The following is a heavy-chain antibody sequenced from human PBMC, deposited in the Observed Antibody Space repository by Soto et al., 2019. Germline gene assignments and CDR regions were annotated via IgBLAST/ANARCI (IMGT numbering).Heavy chain of an antibody. D-gene: IGHD4-4*01. CDR1: GGSISSNTYY. J-gene: IGHJ5*02. CDR2: IRSSGST. Sequence: QLQLQESGPGLVKPSETLSLTCTVSGGSISSNTYYCAWIRQPPGKGLEWIGSIRSSGSTYYNPSLKSRVPIXXDXSQXQFSLSLTSGTAADTAVYYCARHPDDFSNYRWFGPWGQGTLVTVSS. CDR3: ARHPDDFSNYRWFGP. V-gene: IGHV4-39*01.